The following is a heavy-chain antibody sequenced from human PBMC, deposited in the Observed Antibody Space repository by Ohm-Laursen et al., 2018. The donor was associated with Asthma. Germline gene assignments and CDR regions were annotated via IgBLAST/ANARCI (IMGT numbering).Heavy chain of an antibody. J-gene: IGHJ3*02. D-gene: IGHD2-21*02. CDR1: GFTFSSYS. CDR3: ARRDFSGGDPSAAFDI. V-gene: IGHV3-21*04. Sequence: SLRLSCAASGFTFSSYSMNWVRQAPGKGLEWVSSISADGSNKQYTDSVKGRFTISRDDSKSTLYLEMNSLRAEDTAVYYCARRDFSGGDPSAAFDIWGQGTMVTVSS. CDR2: ISADGSNK.